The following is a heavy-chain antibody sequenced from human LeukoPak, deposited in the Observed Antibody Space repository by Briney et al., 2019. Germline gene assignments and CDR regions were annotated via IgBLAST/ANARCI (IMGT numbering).Heavy chain of an antibody. CDR2: ISGSSTYI. Sequence: GGSLRLSCAASGFTFSSYSMNWVRQAPGKGLEWVSSISGSSTYIYYADSVKGRFTISRDNAKNSLYLQMNSLRAEDTAVYYCARCSRILTDYFDYWGQGTLVTVSS. V-gene: IGHV3-21*01. CDR3: ARCSRILTDYFDY. D-gene: IGHD3-9*01. J-gene: IGHJ4*02. CDR1: GFTFSSYS.